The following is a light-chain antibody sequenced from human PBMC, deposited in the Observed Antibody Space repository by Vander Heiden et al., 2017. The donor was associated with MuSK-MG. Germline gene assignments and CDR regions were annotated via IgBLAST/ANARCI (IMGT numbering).Light chain of an antibody. CDR3: QQYYSTLT. J-gene: IGKJ2*01. Sequence: DIVMTQPPDSLALSLGERAPIHCKPSQAVLYSSNNRNYLAWYQQKPGQPPKLLIYWASTRESGVPDRFSGSGSGTDFTLTISSLQAEDVAVYYCQQYYSTLTFGQGTKLEIK. V-gene: IGKV4-1*01. CDR2: WAS. CDR1: QAVLYSSNNRNY.